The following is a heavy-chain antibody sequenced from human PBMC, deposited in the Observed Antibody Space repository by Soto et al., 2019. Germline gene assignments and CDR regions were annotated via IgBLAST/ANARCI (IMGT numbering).Heavy chain of an antibody. CDR1: GGSFSGYY. Sequence: PSETLSLTCAVYGGSFSGYYWSWIRQPPGKGLEWIGEINHSGSTNYNPSLKSRVTISVDTSKNQFSLKLSSVTAADTAVYYCARAGYGDADYWGQGTLVTVSS. CDR3: ARAGYGDADY. V-gene: IGHV4-34*01. J-gene: IGHJ4*02. CDR2: INHSGST. D-gene: IGHD4-17*01.